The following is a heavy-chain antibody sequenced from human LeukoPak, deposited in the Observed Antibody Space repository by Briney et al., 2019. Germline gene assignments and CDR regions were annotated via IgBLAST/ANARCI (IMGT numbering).Heavy chain of an antibody. V-gene: IGHV3-7*01. D-gene: IGHD6-6*01. CDR1: GFIFSHYW. Sequence: GGSLRLSCGASGFIFSHYWMSWVRQAPGKGLEWVANIKQDGSVKYYVDSLKGRFTISRDNARNSVYLQMNSLKAEDTAVYYCARIGYSSSSFDYWGQGTLVTVSS. CDR2: IKQDGSVK. J-gene: IGHJ4*02. CDR3: ARIGYSSSSFDY.